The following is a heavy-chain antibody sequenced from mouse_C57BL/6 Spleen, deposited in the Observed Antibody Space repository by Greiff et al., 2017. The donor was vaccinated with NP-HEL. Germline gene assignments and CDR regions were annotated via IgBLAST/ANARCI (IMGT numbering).Heavy chain of an antibody. V-gene: IGHV1-66*01. CDR3: ARSPMVTTGFAY. J-gene: IGHJ3*01. CDR1: GYSFTSYY. Sequence: QVQLQQSGPELVKPGASVKISCKASGYSFTSYYIHWVKQRPGQGLEWIGWIYPGSGNTKYNEKFKGKATLTADTSSSTAYMQLSSLTSEDSAVYYCARSPMVTTGFAYWGQGTLVTVSA. D-gene: IGHD2-2*01. CDR2: IYPGSGNT.